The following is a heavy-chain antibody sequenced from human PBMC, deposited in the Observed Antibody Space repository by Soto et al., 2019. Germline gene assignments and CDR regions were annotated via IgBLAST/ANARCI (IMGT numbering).Heavy chain of an antibody. CDR3: ASLSAGCLDP. CDR2: SGST. J-gene: IGHJ5*02. CDR1: GGYVSSYY. Sequence: QVQLQESGPGLVKPSETLSLTCTVSGGYVSSYYWSWIRQPPGKGLVWIGYSGSTNYNPSLKSRVPISVDTSKNHFSLNLSSVTAADTAVYYWASLSAGCLDPWGQGTLVTVAS. V-gene: IGHV4-59*02. D-gene: IGHD6-19*01.